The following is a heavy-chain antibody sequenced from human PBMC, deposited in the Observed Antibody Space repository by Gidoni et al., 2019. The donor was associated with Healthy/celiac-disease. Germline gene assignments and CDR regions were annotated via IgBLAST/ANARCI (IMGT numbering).Heavy chain of an antibody. J-gene: IGHJ4*02. Sequence: QVQLQESGPGLVKPSETLSLTCTVSGGSISSYYWSWIRQPPGKGLEWIGYISYSGSTNYNPSLKSRVTISVDTSKNQFSLKLSSVTAADTAVYYCARTKMTTVTKGFDYWGQGTLVTVSS. D-gene: IGHD4-17*01. V-gene: IGHV4-59*01. CDR1: GGSISSYY. CDR2: ISYSGST. CDR3: ARTKMTTVTKGFDY.